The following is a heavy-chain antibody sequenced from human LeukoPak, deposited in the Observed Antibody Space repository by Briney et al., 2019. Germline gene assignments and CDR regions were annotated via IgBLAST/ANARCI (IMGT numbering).Heavy chain of an antibody. CDR3: ARDRLDCSGGTCFPGFFQD. D-gene: IGHD2-15*01. CDR1: GGSISSGAFY. Sequence: SQTLSLTCTVSGGSISSGAFYWSWIRQHPGKGLEWIGYIYYSGSPYYNPSLKSRVTISVDTSKKQLPLRLTSVTAADTAVYYCARDRLDCSGGTCFPGFFQDWGQGTLVTVSS. CDR2: IYYSGSP. J-gene: IGHJ1*01. V-gene: IGHV4-31*03.